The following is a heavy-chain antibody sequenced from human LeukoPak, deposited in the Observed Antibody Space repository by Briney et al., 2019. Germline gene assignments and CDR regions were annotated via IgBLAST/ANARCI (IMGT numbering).Heavy chain of an antibody. CDR2: IGTASDV. V-gene: IGHV3-13*01. Sequence: GGSLRLSCAASGFTFSSFDMHWVRQPTGQGLEWVSAIGTASDVYYPGSVEGRFTLSRDNAKNSLYLQMNSLTAGDTAVYYCARGPPRGKYYYMDVWGKGTTVTVSS. CDR3: ARGPPRGKYYYMDV. J-gene: IGHJ6*03. D-gene: IGHD1-1*01. CDR1: GFTFSSFD.